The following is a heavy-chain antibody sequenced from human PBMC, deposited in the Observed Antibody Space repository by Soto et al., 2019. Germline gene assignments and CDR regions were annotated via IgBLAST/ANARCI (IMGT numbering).Heavy chain of an antibody. Sequence: GEALKISCQGSGNNFTSYWITWVRQMPGKGLEWMGRVDPSDSYTNYSPSFQGHVTISADKSISTAYVQWSSLKASDTAMYYCARFQMRGYIQADFDIWGQGTMVTVSS. V-gene: IGHV5-10-1*01. CDR1: GNNFTSYW. CDR2: VDPSDSYT. J-gene: IGHJ3*02. D-gene: IGHD5-18*01. CDR3: ARFQMRGYIQADFDI.